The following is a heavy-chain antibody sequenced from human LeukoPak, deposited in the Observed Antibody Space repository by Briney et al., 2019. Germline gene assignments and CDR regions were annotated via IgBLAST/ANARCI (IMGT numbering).Heavy chain of an antibody. CDR2: ISAGGGNT. CDR1: AFTFDSYA. V-gene: IGHV3-23*01. D-gene: IGHD3-16*01. J-gene: IGHJ4*02. CDR3: AKMYYDYIWDNPDVYYLDY. Sequence: PGGSLRLSCAASAFTFDSYAMHWVRQAPGKGLQWVSGISAGGGNTYYADSVKGRFTISRDNSKNTLYLQMNSLRADDTAVYYCAKMYYDYIWDNPDVYYLDYWGQGILVTVSS.